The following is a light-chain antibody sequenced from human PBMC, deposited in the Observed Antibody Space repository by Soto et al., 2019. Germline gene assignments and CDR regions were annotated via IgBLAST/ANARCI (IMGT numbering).Light chain of an antibody. V-gene: IGKV2-30*01. CDR2: GAS. CDR1: QCLVYSDGNTY. J-gene: IGKJ1*01. Sequence: VVMPQFPLSLPVTLGQPVSISCGSSQCLVYSDGNTYLNWFHQSPGQPPRLLIHGASTGAIGVPDRFSGTGSGTEFPLTISNLQSEDSALYYCQQYKNWPWTVGQGTKVDI. CDR3: QQYKNWPWT.